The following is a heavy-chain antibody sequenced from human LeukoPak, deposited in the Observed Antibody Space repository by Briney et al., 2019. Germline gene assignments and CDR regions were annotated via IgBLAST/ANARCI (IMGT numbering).Heavy chain of an antibody. CDR2: ISGSGDNT. J-gene: IGHJ4*02. V-gene: IGHV3-23*01. CDR1: GFTFSSYA. Sequence: GGSLRLSCAASGFTFSSYAMSWVRQAPGKGLEWVSGISGSGDNTYYADSVKGRFTISRDNSKSTLYVQVNSLGTEDTAVYYCVRQQTPHGNFDYWGQGTLVTVSS. CDR3: VRQQTPHGNFDY. D-gene: IGHD1-1*01.